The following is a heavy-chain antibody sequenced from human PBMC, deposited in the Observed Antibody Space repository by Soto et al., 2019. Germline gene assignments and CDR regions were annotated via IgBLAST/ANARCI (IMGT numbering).Heavy chain of an antibody. CDR1: GVTFSSYG. J-gene: IGHJ6*02. D-gene: IGHD3-22*01. CDR3: ARADSLGSHYYYGMDV. V-gene: IGHV3-33*01. CDR2: IWYDGSNK. Sequence: PAGSLRLSCAASGVTFSSYGIDLVCKATGKGLEWVAVIWYDGSNKYYADSVKGRFTISRDNSKNALYLQMNSLRAEDTAVYYCARADSLGSHYYYGMDVWGQGTTVTGYS.